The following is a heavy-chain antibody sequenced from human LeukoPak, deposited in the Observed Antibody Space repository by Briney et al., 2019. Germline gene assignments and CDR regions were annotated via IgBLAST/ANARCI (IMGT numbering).Heavy chain of an antibody. D-gene: IGHD6-6*01. CDR1: GYTFTGYY. Sequence: GSSVTVSCKASGYTFTGYYMHWVRQAPGQGLEWMGWINPNSGGTNYAQKFQGRVTMTRDTSISTAYMELSRLRSDDTAVYYCARYSSSSFVFDYWGQGTLVTVSS. J-gene: IGHJ4*02. CDR2: INPNSGGT. V-gene: IGHV1-2*02. CDR3: ARYSSSSFVFDY.